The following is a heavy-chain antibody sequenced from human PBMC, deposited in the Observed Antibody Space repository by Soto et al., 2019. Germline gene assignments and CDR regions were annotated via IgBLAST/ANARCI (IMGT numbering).Heavy chain of an antibody. J-gene: IGHJ3*02. CDR3: ARQGLGAMRGALDI. Sequence: ASVNVSCKASGYTFTSYYMHWVRQAPGQGLGWMGIIDPSGGSTRYEQKSQRRVNTTRDTSKRRVYMELSRLRSEDTAVYYCARQGLGAMRGALDIWGQGTMVTVS. CDR1: GYTFTSYY. D-gene: IGHD1-26*01. V-gene: IGHV1-46*01. CDR2: IDPSGGST.